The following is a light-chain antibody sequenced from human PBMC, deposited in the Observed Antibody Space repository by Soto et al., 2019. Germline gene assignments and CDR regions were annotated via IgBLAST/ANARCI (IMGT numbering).Light chain of an antibody. CDR1: SGHSSYI. V-gene: IGLV4-60*02. J-gene: IGLJ2*01. CDR3: ETWDSNTLVV. Sequence: QSALTQSSSASASLGSSVKLTCTLSSGHSSYIIAWHQQQPGKAPRYLMKLEGSGSYNKGSGVPDRFSGSSSGADRYLTISNLQFEDEADYYCETWDSNTLVVFGGGTKVTVL. CDR2: LEGSGSY.